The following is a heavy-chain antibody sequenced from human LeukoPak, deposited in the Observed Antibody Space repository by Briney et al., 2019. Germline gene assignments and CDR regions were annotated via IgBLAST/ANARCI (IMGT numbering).Heavy chain of an antibody. CDR1: GDSVSSNNAA. V-gene: IGHV6-1*01. CDR3: ARLCVDIVVVVAAKGGWYFDL. D-gene: IGHD2-15*01. J-gene: IGHJ2*01. CDR2: TYYRSKWYY. Sequence: SQTLSLTCAISGDSVSSNNAAWNWIRQSPSRGLEWLGRTYYRSKWYYDYAVSVKSRITISPDTSKNQFSLKLSSVTAADTAVYYCARLCVDIVVVVAAKGGWYFDLWGRGTLVTVSS.